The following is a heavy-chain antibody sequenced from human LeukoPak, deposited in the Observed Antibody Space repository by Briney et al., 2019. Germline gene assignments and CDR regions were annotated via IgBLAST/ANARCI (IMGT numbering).Heavy chain of an antibody. D-gene: IGHD5-18*01. J-gene: IGHJ4*02. CDR2: IIPIFGTS. V-gene: IGHV1-69*05. CDR3: ARGLDASMETVYDY. Sequence: ASVKVSCKASGGSFNAYAISWVRQAPGQGLEWMGGIIPIFGTSNYAQQLQGRVTISTDESTSTAYMEVSSLRSEDTAIYYCARGLDASMETVYDYWGQGTLVTVSS. CDR1: GGSFNAYA.